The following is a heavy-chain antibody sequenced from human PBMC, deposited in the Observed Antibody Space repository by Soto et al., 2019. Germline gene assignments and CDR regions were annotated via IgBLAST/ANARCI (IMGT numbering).Heavy chain of an antibody. V-gene: IGHV3-13*04. J-gene: IGHJ6*02. Sequence: GGSLRLSCAASGFTFSSYDMHWVRQATGKGLEWVSAIGTAGDTYYPGSVKGRFTISRENAKNSLYLQMNSLRAGDTAVYYCARSPPGGYHYYYGLDVWSQGTTVIVSS. CDR3: ARSPPGGYHYYYGLDV. CDR1: GFTFSSYD. CDR2: IGTAGDT. D-gene: IGHD3-22*01.